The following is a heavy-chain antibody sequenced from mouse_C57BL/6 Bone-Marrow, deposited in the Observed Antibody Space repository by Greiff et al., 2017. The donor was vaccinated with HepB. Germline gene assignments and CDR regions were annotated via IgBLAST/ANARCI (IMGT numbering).Heavy chain of an antibody. J-gene: IGHJ2*01. V-gene: IGHV5-4*01. Sequence: EVQLVESGGGLVKPGGSLKLSCAASGFTFSSYAMSWVRQTPEKRLEWVATISDGGSYTYYPDNVKGRFTISRDNAKNNLYLQMSHLKSEDTAMYYCARVCYYGSSFDYWGRGTTLTVSS. CDR2: ISDGGSYT. CDR1: GFTFSSYA. D-gene: IGHD1-1*01. CDR3: ARVCYYGSSFDY.